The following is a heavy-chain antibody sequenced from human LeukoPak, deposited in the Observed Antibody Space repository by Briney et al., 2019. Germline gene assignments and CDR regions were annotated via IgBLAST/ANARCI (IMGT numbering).Heavy chain of an antibody. D-gene: IGHD3-10*01. CDR2: ISSSSSYI. Sequence: GGSLRLSCAASGFTFSSYSMNWVRQAPGKGLEWVSSISSSSSYIYYADSVKGRFTISRDNAKNSLYLQMNSLRAEDTAVYYCARWGHKVRGVKNDYWGQGTLVTVSS. CDR3: ARWGHKVRGVKNDY. CDR1: GFTFSSYS. J-gene: IGHJ4*02. V-gene: IGHV3-21*01.